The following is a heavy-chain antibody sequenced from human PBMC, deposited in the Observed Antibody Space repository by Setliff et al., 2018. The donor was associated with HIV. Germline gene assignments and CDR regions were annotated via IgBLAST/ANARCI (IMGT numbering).Heavy chain of an antibody. J-gene: IGHJ4*02. D-gene: IGHD3-22*01. CDR3: ARVTYYDSSPTFDY. Sequence: GGSLRLSCVASGFTFSSYTMNWVRQAPGKGLGWVAYISSSSSSIYYADSVKGRFTISRDNAMNSLFLQMNNLRAEDTAVYYCARVTYYDSSPTFDYWGQGTLVTVSS. V-gene: IGHV3-48*01. CDR2: ISSSSSSI. CDR1: GFTFSSYT.